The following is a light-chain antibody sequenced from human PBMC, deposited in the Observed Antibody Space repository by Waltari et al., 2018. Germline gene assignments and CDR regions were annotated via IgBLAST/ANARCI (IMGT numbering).Light chain of an antibody. V-gene: IGLV2-23*02. CDR2: DVT. CDR1: SSDVGGYNF. Sequence: QSALTQPASVSGSPGQSITISCMGTSSDVGGYNFVPWYQQHPGKAPKLMIYDVTKRPSGVSNRFSGSESGNTASLTISGLQAEDEADYYCCSYVGGGTLVFGGGTNVTVL. J-gene: IGLJ2*01. CDR3: CSYVGGGTLV.